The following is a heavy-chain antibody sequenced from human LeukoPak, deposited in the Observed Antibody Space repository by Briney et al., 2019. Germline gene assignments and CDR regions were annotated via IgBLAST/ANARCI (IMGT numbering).Heavy chain of an antibody. V-gene: IGHV3-74*01. CDR2: INPDGSST. J-gene: IGHJ4*02. CDR1: GFTFSTYW. D-gene: IGHD3-10*01. CDR3: ARVSSLWSFDY. Sequence: GGSLRLSCAASGFTFSTYWMHWVRQTPGKGLVWVSRINPDGSSTAYADSVKGRFTISRDNARNTLYLQLNSLGAEDTAVYYCARVSSLWSFDYWGQGTLVTVSS.